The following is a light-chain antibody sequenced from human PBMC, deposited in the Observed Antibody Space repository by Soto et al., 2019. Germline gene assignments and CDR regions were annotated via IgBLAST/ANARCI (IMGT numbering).Light chain of an antibody. CDR3: QHRSTWPNT. Sequence: DILLTQSPATLPLSPGERATLSCRASHSVGSSLAWYQQKTGQAPRLLVYDAFVRATGIPARFSGSGFGTAFTLSISSLEPEDFAVYYCQHRSTWPNTFGKGTKVDIK. CDR1: HSVGSS. V-gene: IGKV3-11*01. J-gene: IGKJ2*01. CDR2: DAF.